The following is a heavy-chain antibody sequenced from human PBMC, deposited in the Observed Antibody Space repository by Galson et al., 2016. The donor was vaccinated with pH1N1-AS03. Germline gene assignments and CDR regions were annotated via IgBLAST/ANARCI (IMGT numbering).Heavy chain of an antibody. V-gene: IGHV3-74*03. CDR2: INSDGSGT. J-gene: IGHJ3*02. CDR1: GVTFSYYW. CDR3: SRDPRTAFDI. Sequence: SLRLSCAASGVTFSYYWMHWVRQAPGKGLVWVSGINSDGSGTMNADSVKGRFTISRDNAKTTLYLPMNSLRAEDTAIYYCSRDPRTAFDIWGQGTTVTVSS.